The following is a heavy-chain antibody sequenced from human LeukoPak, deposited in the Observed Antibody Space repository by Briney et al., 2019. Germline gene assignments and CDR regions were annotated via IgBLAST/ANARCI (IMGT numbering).Heavy chain of an antibody. CDR2: INPNSGGT. Sequence: GASVKVSCKASGYTFTGYYMHWVRQAPGQVLEWMGWINPNSGGTNYAQKFQGRVTMTRDTSISTAYMELSRLRSEDTAVYYCAREYYDRGPIDYWGQGTLVTVSS. CDR3: AREYYDRGPIDY. V-gene: IGHV1-2*02. D-gene: IGHD3-22*01. CDR1: GYTFTGYY. J-gene: IGHJ4*02.